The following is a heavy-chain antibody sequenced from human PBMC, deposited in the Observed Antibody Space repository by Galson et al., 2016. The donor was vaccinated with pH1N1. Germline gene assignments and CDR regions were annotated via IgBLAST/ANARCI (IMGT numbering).Heavy chain of an antibody. D-gene: IGHD3-22*01. CDR2: IIPIFGTP. CDR1: GGAFSAYA. V-gene: IGHV1-69*13. Sequence: SVKVSCKASGGAFSAYAISWVRQAPGQGLEWIGGIIPIFGTPNYAQKFQGRVTITADESTSTHYRELSSLRSEDTAIYYCARRDKYFDTSGFQNWGQGTLVTVAS. J-gene: IGHJ4*02. CDR3: ARRDKYFDTSGFQN.